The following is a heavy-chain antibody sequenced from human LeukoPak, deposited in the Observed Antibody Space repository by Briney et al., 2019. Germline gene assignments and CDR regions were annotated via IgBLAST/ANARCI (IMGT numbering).Heavy chain of an antibody. V-gene: IGHV3-66*01. Sequence: YPGGSLRLSCAASGFTVSDKYIDWVRQAPGKGLEWVSVIYGGGSTYYAASVKGRFAISRDHSKNTVYLQLNSMRAAATAVYSWQWGGVLLPHWGQGTLVTVSS. CDR1: GFTVSDKY. D-gene: IGHD6-19*01. CDR2: IYGGGST. J-gene: IGHJ1*01. CDR3: QWGGVLLPH.